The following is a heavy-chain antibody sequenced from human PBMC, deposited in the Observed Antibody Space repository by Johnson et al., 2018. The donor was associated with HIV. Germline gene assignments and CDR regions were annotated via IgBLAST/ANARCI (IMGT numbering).Heavy chain of an antibody. CDR1: GFTFSSYT. CDR3: AKDGGRWSYSFDV. J-gene: IGHJ3*01. Sequence: QVQLVESGGGVVQPGRSLRLSCVVSGFTFSSYTMHWVRQAPGKGLEWVAVISYDGSDKSYADSVKGRFTVSRDNSKNTLYLQMNSLRGEDTARYYCAKDGGRWSYSFDVWGQGTMVSVSS. V-gene: IGHV3-30*04. D-gene: IGHD3-16*01. CDR2: ISYDGSDK.